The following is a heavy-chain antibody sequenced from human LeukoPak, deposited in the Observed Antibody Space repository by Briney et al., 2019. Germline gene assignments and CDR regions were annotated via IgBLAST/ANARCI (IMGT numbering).Heavy chain of an antibody. Sequence: SETLSLTCAVYGGSFSGYYWCWIRQPPGKGLEWIGEINHSGSTNYNPSLKSRVTISVDTSKNQFSLKLSSVTAADTAVYYCAREDRHYDFWSGYYRWYFDYWGQGTLVTVSS. CDR3: AREDRHYDFWSGYYRWYFDY. V-gene: IGHV4-34*01. CDR2: INHSGST. CDR1: GGSFSGYY. J-gene: IGHJ4*02. D-gene: IGHD3-3*01.